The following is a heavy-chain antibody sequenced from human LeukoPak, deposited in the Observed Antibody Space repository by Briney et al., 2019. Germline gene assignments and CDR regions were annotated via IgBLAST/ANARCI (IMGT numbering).Heavy chain of an antibody. Sequence: SETLSLTCTVSGGSIGSSYWSWNRQPAGKGLEWIGRFFTGGSTYYNPSLESRVTMSVDTSKNQFSLNLSSVTAADTAVYFCARGVYIAAAQYACWGQGTLVTVSS. CDR1: GGSIGSSY. CDR2: FFTGGST. D-gene: IGHD6-13*01. J-gene: IGHJ4*02. V-gene: IGHV4-4*07. CDR3: ARGVYIAAAQYAC.